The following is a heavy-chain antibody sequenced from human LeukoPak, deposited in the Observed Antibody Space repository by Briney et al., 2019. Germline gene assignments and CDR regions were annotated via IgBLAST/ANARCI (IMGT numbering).Heavy chain of an antibody. CDR2: IYISGST. CDR3: ARGRSGSYHSPFDY. D-gene: IGHD1-26*01. CDR1: GVSISSYY. J-gene: IGHJ4*02. Sequence: PSETLSLTCTVSGVSISSYYWSWIRQPAGKGLEWIGRIYISGSTNYNPSLKSRVTMSVDTSRNQFSLKLSSVTAADTAFYYCARGRSGSYHSPFDYWGQGTLVTVSS. V-gene: IGHV4-4*07.